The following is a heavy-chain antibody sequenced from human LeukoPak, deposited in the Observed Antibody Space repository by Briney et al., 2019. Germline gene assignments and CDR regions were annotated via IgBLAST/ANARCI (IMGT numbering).Heavy chain of an antibody. CDR3: ARAVGASSSWYVRGYYFDY. D-gene: IGHD6-13*01. J-gene: IGHJ4*02. CDR1: GGSISSYY. CDR2: IYYSGST. V-gene: IGHV4-59*01. Sequence: KASETLSLTCTVSGGSISSYYWSWIRQPPGKGLEWIGYIYYSGSTNYNPSLKSRVTISVDTSKNQFSLKLSSVTAADTAVYYCARAVGASSSWYVRGYYFDYWGQGTLVTVSS.